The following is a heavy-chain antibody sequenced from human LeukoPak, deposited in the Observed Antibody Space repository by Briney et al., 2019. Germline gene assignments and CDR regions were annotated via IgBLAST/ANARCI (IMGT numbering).Heavy chain of an antibody. V-gene: IGHV3-73*01. CDR3: TRPPYYYDSSGSPFNDY. CDR1: GFTFSGSA. Sequence: GGSLRLSCAASGFTFSGSAMHWVRQASGKGLEWVGRIRSKANSYATAYAASVKGRFTISRDDSKNTAYLQMNSLKTEDTAVYYCTRPPYYYDSSGSPFNDYWGQGTLVTVSS. D-gene: IGHD3-22*01. J-gene: IGHJ4*02. CDR2: IRSKANSYAT.